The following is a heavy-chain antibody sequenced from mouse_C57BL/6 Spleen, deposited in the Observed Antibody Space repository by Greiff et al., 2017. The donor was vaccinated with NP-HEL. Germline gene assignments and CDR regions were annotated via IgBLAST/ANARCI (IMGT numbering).Heavy chain of an antibody. V-gene: IGHV1-80*01. Sequence: LVEPGASVKISCKASGYAFSSYWMNWVKQRPGKGLEWIGQIYPGDGDTNYNGKFKGKATLTADKSSSTAYMQLSSLTSEDSAVYFCARWDYGTYYAMDYWGQGTSVTVSS. CDR3: ARWDYGTYYAMDY. D-gene: IGHD1-1*01. CDR2: IYPGDGDT. CDR1: GYAFSSYW. J-gene: IGHJ4*01.